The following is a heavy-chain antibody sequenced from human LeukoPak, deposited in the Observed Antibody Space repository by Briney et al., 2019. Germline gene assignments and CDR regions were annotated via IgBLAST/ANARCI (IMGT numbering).Heavy chain of an antibody. CDR1: GFTFSSYA. V-gene: IGHV3-30-3*01. CDR3: ARDLGQSYFDY. J-gene: IGHJ4*02. CDR2: ISYDGSNK. D-gene: IGHD3-16*01. Sequence: PGRSLRLSCAASGFTFSSYAMHWVRQAPGKGLEWVAVISYDGSNKYYADSVKGRFTISRDNSKNTLYLQMNSLRAEDTAVYYCARDLGQSYFDYWGQGTLVTVSS.